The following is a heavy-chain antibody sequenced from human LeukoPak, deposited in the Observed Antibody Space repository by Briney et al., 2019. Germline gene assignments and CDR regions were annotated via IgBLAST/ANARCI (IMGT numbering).Heavy chain of an antibody. Sequence: ASVKVSCKASGYTFTGYYMHWVRQAPGQGLEWMGGIIPIFGTANYAQKFQGRVTITADESTSTAYMELSSLRSEDTAVYYCARGAGEHYDSSGIFDYWGQGTLVTVSS. J-gene: IGHJ4*02. V-gene: IGHV1-69*13. CDR3: ARGAGEHYDSSGIFDY. CDR1: GYTFTGYY. CDR2: IIPIFGTA. D-gene: IGHD3-22*01.